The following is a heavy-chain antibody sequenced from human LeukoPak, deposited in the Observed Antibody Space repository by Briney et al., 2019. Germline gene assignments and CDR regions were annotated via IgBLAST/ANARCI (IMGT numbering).Heavy chain of an antibody. CDR1: GFTFSSYG. CDR2: ISYDGSNE. J-gene: IGHJ4*02. CDR3: ARGIMTTVTTGDYFDY. D-gene: IGHD4-17*01. V-gene: IGHV3-30*03. Sequence: GGSLRLSCAASGFTFSSYGMHWVRQAAGKGLEWVALISYDGSNEYYADSVRGRFTISRDNSKNTLYLQMNSLRAEDTAVYYCARGIMTTVTTGDYFDYWGQGTLVTVSS.